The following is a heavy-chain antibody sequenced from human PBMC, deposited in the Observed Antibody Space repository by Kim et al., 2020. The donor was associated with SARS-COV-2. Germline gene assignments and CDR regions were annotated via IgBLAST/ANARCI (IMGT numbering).Heavy chain of an antibody. CDR1: GGTFSSYA. CDR2: IIPILGIA. J-gene: IGHJ5*02. CDR3: ARESIAAAVYNWFDP. V-gene: IGHV1-69*04. D-gene: IGHD6-13*01. Sequence: SVKVSCKASGGTFSSYAISWVRQAPGQGLEWMGRIIPILGIANYAQKFQGRVTITADKSTSTAYMELSSLRSEDTAVYYCARESIAAAVYNWFDPWGQGTLVTVSS.